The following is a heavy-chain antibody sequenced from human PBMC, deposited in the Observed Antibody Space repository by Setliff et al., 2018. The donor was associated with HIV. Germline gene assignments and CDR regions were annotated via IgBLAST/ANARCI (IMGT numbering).Heavy chain of an antibody. Sequence: ASVKVSCKASGGTFSSYVISWVRQAPGQGPEWMGGIIPMYGVANYAQKFQGRVTIPTDESPSTAYMELSSLRSEDTAVYYCALPYCGGGNCWSSASLPPAGWFDPWGQGTLVTVSS. CDR1: GGTFSSYV. V-gene: IGHV1-69*05. CDR2: IIPMYGVA. D-gene: IGHD2-15*01. CDR3: ALPYCGGGNCWSSASLPPAGWFDP. J-gene: IGHJ5*02.